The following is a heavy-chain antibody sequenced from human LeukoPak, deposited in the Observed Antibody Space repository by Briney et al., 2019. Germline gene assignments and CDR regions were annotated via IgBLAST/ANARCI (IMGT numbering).Heavy chain of an antibody. CDR2: IRYDGGNK. Sequence: GGSLRLSCAASGFTFSSYGMHWVRQAPGKGLEWVAFIRYDGGNKYYADSVKGRFTISRDNSKNTLYLQMNSLRAEDTAVYYCAKEWGSYRGSFDYWGQGTLVTVSS. V-gene: IGHV3-30*02. J-gene: IGHJ4*02. CDR3: AKEWGSYRGSFDY. D-gene: IGHD4-11*01. CDR1: GFTFSSYG.